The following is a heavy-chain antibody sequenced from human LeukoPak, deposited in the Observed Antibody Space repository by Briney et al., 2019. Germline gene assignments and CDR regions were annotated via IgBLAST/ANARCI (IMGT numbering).Heavy chain of an antibody. Sequence: SETLSLTCTVSGASFSNDYWSWIRQPAGKGLEWIGRIYTSGGTNYNPSLKSRVTMSVDTSKNQFSLKLSSVTAADTAVYYCARDLGGYCSSTSCPYYYYGMDVWGQGTTVTVSS. V-gene: IGHV4-4*07. CDR3: ARDLGGYCSSTSCPYYYYGMDV. D-gene: IGHD2-2*01. J-gene: IGHJ6*02. CDR2: IYTSGGT. CDR1: GASFSNDY.